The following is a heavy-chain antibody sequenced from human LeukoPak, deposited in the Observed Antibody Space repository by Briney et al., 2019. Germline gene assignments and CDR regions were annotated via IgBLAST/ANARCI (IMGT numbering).Heavy chain of an antibody. CDR3: ARGSRLPTRLASDI. J-gene: IGHJ3*02. CDR2: IYYSGST. Sequence: SETLSLTCTVSGGSISSYYWSWIRQPPGKGLEWIGYIYYSGSTNYNPSLKSRVTISVDTSKNQFSLKLSSVTAADTAVYYCARGSRLPTRLASDIWGQGTMVTVSS. CDR1: GGSISSYY. V-gene: IGHV4-59*01.